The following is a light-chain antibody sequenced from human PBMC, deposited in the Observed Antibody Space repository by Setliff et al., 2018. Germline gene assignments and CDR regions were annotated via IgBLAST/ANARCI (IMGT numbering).Light chain of an antibody. CDR2: DVS. J-gene: IGLJ1*01. CDR1: SSDVGGYNY. CDR3: SSYTGTYV. V-gene: IGLV2-14*03. Sequence: QSVLTQPASVSGSPGQSITISCTGTSSDVGGYNYVSWYQQHPGKAPKLMIYDVSNRPSGVSNRFSGSKSGNTASLTISGFQAEDEADYYCSSYTGTYVFGSGTKVTVL.